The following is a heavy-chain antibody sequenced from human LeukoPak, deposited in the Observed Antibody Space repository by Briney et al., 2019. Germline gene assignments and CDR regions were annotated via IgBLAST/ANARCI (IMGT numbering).Heavy chain of an antibody. CDR2: INHSGST. D-gene: IGHD3-22*01. J-gene: IGHJ3*02. CDR3: ARVGMRYTYYYDSSGYSDAFDI. CDR1: GGSFSGYY. Sequence: PSETLSLTCAVYGGSFSGYYWSWIRQPPGKGLEWIGEINHSGSTNYNPSLKSRVTISVDTSKNQFSLKLSSVTAADTAVYYCARVGMRYTYYYDSSGYSDAFDIWGQGTMVTVSS. V-gene: IGHV4-34*01.